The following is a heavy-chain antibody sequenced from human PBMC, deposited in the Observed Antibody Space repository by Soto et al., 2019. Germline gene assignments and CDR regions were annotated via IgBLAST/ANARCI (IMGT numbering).Heavy chain of an antibody. J-gene: IGHJ2*01. D-gene: IGHD2-15*01. V-gene: IGHV1-18*01. Sequence: QVQLVQSGSEVKKPGXSVKVSCKASGYTFTNYGMSWVRQAPGQGLEWMGWISAYNGNTNHAQNFQGRVTMTTDTSTNTAYMELRSLRSDDTAVYYCARCYCSVGSCYSCWHFDLWGRGALVTASS. CDR2: ISAYNGNT. CDR3: ARCYCSVGSCYSCWHFDL. CDR1: GYTFTNYG.